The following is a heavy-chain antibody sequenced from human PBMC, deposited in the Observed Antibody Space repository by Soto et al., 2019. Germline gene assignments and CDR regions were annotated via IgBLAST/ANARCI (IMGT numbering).Heavy chain of an antibody. Sequence: EVPLVESGGDLVKPGGSLRLSCATSGFTFSNAWLSWVRQAPGKGLECVGRIRSTTDGGTTDYAAPVKGRFTISRDDSKTTLYLQMNSLKSEDTALYYCTTESPHFDYWGPGTLVTVSS. V-gene: IGHV3-15*01. CDR3: TTESPHFDY. J-gene: IGHJ4*02. CDR2: IRSTTDGGTT. CDR1: GFTFSNAW.